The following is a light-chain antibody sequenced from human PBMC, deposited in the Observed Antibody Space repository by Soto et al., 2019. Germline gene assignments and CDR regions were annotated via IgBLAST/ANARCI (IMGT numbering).Light chain of an antibody. Sequence: IVMTQFPATLSVSPGERATLSCRASQSVSSNLAWYQQKPGQALRLLIYGASTRATGIPARFSGSGSGTESTLTISSLQSEDFAVYFCQQYNNWPPSYTFGQGTKLEIK. J-gene: IGKJ2*01. CDR1: QSVSSN. V-gene: IGKV3-15*01. CDR2: GAS. CDR3: QQYNNWPPSYT.